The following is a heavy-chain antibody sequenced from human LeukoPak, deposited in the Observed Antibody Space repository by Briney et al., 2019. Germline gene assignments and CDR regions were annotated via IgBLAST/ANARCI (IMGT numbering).Heavy chain of an antibody. Sequence: PGRSLRLSCAASGFTFSSYGMHWVRQAPGKGLEWVAVISYDGSNKYYADSVKGRFTISRDNSKNTLYLQMNSLRAEDTAVYYCAKERWLQPRAPYYFDYWGQGTLVTVSS. V-gene: IGHV3-30*18. CDR2: ISYDGSNK. J-gene: IGHJ4*02. CDR3: AKERWLQPRAPYYFDY. CDR1: GFTFSSYG. D-gene: IGHD5-24*01.